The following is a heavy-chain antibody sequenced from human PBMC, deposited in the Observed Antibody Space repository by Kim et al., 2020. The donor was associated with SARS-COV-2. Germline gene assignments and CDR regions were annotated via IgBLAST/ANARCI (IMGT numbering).Heavy chain of an antibody. V-gene: IGHV3-23*01. J-gene: IGHJ5*02. Sequence: ANSVKERFGIPRDNSKNTLYGQMNSLRAEDTAVYYCAKGLNLYGSSGYAAWGQGTLVTVSS. D-gene: IGHD3-22*01. CDR3: AKGLNLYGSSGYAA.